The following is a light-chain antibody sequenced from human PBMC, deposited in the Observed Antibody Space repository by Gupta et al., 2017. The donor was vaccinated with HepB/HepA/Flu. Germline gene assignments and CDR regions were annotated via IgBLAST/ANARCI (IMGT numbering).Light chain of an antibody. V-gene: IGKV3-15*01. CDR2: GAS. Sequence: EIVMTQSPATLSVSPGERATLSCRASQSVSSNLAWYQQKPGQGPRLLIYGASTRATGIPARFSGSGSGTEFTLTISSLQSEDFAVYYCQQYNNWLPNITFGQGTRLEIK. CDR1: QSVSSN. J-gene: IGKJ5*01. CDR3: QQYNNWLPNIT.